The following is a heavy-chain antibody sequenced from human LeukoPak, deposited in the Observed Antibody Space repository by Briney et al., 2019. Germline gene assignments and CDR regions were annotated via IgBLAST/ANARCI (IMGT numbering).Heavy chain of an antibody. CDR3: AKWTRWELLSIFDY. V-gene: IGHV4-34*01. J-gene: IGHJ4*02. CDR2: INHSGST. CDR1: GGSFSGYY. Sequence: SETLSLTCAVYGGSFSGYYWSWIRQPPGKGLEWIGEINHSGSTNYNPSLKSRVTISVDTSKNQFSLKLGSVTAEDTAVYYCAKWTRWELLSIFDYWGQGTLVTVSS. D-gene: IGHD1-26*01.